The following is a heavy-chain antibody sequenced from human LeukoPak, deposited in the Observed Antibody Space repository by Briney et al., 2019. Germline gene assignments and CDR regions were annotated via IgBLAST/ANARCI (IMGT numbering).Heavy chain of an antibody. CDR2: INHSGST. Sequence: SETRSRTCAVYGGSVSGYYWSWIRQPPGKGLEWIGEINHSGSTNYNPSLKSRVTIPVDTSKNQFSLKLSSVTAADTAVYYCARANPKAVAGTKGDNWFDPWGQGTLVTVSS. D-gene: IGHD6-19*01. V-gene: IGHV4-34*01. CDR1: GGSVSGYY. J-gene: IGHJ5*02. CDR3: ARANPKAVAGTKGDNWFDP.